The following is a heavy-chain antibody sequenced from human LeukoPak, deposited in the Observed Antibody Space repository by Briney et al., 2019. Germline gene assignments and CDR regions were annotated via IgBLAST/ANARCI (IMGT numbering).Heavy chain of an antibody. J-gene: IGHJ5*02. Sequence: ASVKSSCTVSEDTLPELFLHWVRQALVNGLEWMGGFDPEDGETSYAQKFQGRVTMTEDTSTDTAYMELSSLRSEDTAVYYCATMGVVVATPLFRWYNWFDPWGQGTLVTVSS. CDR3: ATMGVVVATPLFRWYNWFDP. CDR1: EDTLPELF. V-gene: IGHV1-24*01. CDR2: FDPEDGET. D-gene: IGHD2-15*01.